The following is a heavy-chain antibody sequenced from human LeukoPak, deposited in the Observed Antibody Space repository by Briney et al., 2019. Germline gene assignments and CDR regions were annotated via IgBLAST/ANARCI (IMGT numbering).Heavy chain of an antibody. V-gene: IGHV3-53*01. CDR3: ARDGEGSGSSWVITHDY. D-gene: IGHD3-10*01. CDR2: IYSGGST. CDR1: GFTVSSNY. Sequence: GSLRLSFSASGFTVSSNYMSWVRQAPGKGLAWVSVIYSGGSTYYADSVKGRFTISRDNSKNTLFLQMNSLRVEDTALYYCARDGEGSGSSWVITHDYWGQGALVTVSS. J-gene: IGHJ4*02.